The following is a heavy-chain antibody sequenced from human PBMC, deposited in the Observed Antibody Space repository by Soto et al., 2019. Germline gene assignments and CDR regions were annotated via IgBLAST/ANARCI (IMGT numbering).Heavy chain of an antibody. CDR1: GFTFSDYS. CDR3: ARGDYYYYGLDV. D-gene: IGHD3-16*01. J-gene: IGHJ6*02. Sequence: GGSLRLSCAASGFTFSDYSMNWVRQAPGKGLEWLSSISSSSSTMYYADSVKGRFTISRDDAKSSLYLQMNSLRDEDTAVYYCARGDYYYYGLDVWGQGTTVTVSS. CDR2: ISSSSSTM. V-gene: IGHV3-48*02.